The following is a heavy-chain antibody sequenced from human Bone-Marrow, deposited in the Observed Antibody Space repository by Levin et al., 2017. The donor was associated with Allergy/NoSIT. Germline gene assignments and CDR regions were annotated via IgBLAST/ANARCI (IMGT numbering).Heavy chain of an antibody. CDR3: TTDTGLY. CDR2: VKRKIDGETT. Sequence: GGSLRLSCAASGFTITGAWMTWVRQAPGKGLEWVGRVKRKIDGETTDYGAPVKGRFTISRDDSKNMVWLQMNSLKNEDTAVYYCTTDTGLYWGQGTLVTVSA. V-gene: IGHV3-15*01. J-gene: IGHJ4*02. D-gene: IGHD2-8*02. CDR1: GFTITGAW.